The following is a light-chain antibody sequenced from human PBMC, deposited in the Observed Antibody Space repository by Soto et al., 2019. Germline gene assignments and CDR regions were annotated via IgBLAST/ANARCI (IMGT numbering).Light chain of an antibody. CDR3: QQYGGSPLT. J-gene: IGKJ4*01. V-gene: IGKV3-20*01. Sequence: EIVLTQSPGTLSLSPGERATLSCRASQSVNYNYVAWYQQKPGQAPRLLIYGPSYRSTGIPDRFSGSGSGTEFTLTISRLEPEDVAVYYCQQYGGSPLTFGGGTKVETK. CDR1: QSVNYNY. CDR2: GPS.